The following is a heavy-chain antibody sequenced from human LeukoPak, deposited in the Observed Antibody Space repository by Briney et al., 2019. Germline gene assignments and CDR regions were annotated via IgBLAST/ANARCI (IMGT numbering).Heavy chain of an antibody. J-gene: IGHJ4*02. CDR1: GFTFSDYY. CDR3: ARVRGDYNYDY. D-gene: IGHD3-9*01. Sequence: GGSLRLSCAASGFTFSDYYMSWIRQAPGKGLEWVANINQGGSEKSYVDSVKGRFTISRDNAKNSLSLQMDSLRAEDTAVYYCARVRGDYNYDYWGQGTLVTVSS. V-gene: IGHV3-7*01. CDR2: INQGGSEK.